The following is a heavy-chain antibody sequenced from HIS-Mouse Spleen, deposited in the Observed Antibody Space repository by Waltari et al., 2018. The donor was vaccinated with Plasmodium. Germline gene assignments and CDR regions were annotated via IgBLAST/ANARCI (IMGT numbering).Heavy chain of an antibody. CDR2: IYSGGST. J-gene: IGHJ4*02. Sequence: EVQLVESGGGVVQPGGSLRLACAASGFTVSTTHMRCVRRSPGKGLGWVSVIYSGGSTYYADSVKGRFTISRDNSKNTLYLQMNSLRAEDTAVYYCARGLRGSSSYYWGQGTLVTVSS. V-gene: IGHV3-66*01. CDR1: GFTVSTTH. CDR3: ARGLRGSSSYY. D-gene: IGHD6-6*01.